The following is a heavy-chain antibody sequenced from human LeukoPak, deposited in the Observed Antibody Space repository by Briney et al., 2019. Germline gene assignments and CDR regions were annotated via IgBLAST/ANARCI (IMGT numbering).Heavy chain of an antibody. CDR1: GFTFCDYA. V-gene: IGHV3-23*01. Sequence: PGGSLRLSSAASGFTFCDYATSWFRQAPGKELEWVSTISGSGGSTSYADSVKGRFTISRDNSKKTLYLQMNSLRAEDTAIYYCAKGSCSGGSCFNLFDYWGQGTLVTVSS. CDR2: ISGSGGST. J-gene: IGHJ4*02. D-gene: IGHD2-15*01. CDR3: AKGSCSGGSCFNLFDY.